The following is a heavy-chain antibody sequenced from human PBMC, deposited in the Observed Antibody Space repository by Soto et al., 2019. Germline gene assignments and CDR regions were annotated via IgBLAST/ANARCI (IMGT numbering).Heavy chain of an antibody. D-gene: IGHD3-3*01. CDR2: VIPIFGTA. V-gene: IGHV1-69*12. CDR1: GGTFSSYA. J-gene: IGHJ5*02. Sequence: QVQLVQSGAEVKKPGSSVKVSCKASGGTFSSYAISWVRQAPGQGLEWMGGVIPIFGTAHYEQKFQGRVPITAHDSTSTAYMELSSLGSEDTAVYYCASGEHGRFLESWFYPWGQGTLVTVSS. CDR3: ASGEHGRFLESWFYP.